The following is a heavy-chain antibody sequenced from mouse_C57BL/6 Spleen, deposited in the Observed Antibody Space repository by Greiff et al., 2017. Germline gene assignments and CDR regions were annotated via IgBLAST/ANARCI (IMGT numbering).Heavy chain of an antibody. CDR3: ARSPPLITTVVATSDY. CDR1: GYTFTSYW. V-gene: IGHV1-50*01. J-gene: IGHJ2*01. CDR2: IDPSDSYT. Sequence: QVQLQQPGAELVKPGASVKLSCKASGYTFTSYWMQWVKQRPGQGLEWIGEIDPSDSYTNYNPKFKGKATLTVDTSSSTAYMQLSSLTAEDSAVYYCARSPPLITTVVATSDYWGQGTTLTVSS. D-gene: IGHD1-1*01.